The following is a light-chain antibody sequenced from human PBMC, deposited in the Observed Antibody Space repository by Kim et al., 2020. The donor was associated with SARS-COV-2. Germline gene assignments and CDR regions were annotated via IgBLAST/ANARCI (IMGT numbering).Light chain of an antibody. J-gene: IGKJ1*01. CDR1: QSISSW. CDR3: QQYNSYSWT. Sequence: AAVGDRVPITCRASQSISSWLAWYQQKPGKAPKLLIYKASSLESGVPSRFSGSGSGTEFTLTISSLQPDDFATYYCQQYNSYSWTFGQGTKVDIK. CDR2: KAS. V-gene: IGKV1-5*03.